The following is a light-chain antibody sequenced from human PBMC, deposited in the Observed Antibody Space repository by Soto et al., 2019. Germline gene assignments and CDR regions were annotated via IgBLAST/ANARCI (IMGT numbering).Light chain of an antibody. V-gene: IGKV3-15*01. J-gene: IGKJ5*01. CDR2: GAS. CDR3: QQYNNWPPIT. Sequence: EIVMTQPPATLSVSPGERATLSCRASQSVSSNLAWYQQKPGQAPRLLIYGASTRATGIPARLSGSGSGTECTLTISSLQSEDFAVYYCQQYNNWPPITFRQGTRLDIK. CDR1: QSVSSN.